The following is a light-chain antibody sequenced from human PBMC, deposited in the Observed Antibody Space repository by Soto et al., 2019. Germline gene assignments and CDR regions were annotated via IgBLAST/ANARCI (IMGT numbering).Light chain of an antibody. CDR3: SSQSSSSAYYV. V-gene: IGLV2-14*01. CDR1: SSDIGSYDY. CDR2: EVN. Sequence: QSALTQPASLSGSPGQSITISCTGTSSDIGSYDYVSWYQHHSGKAPKLIIYEVNSRPSGVSNRFSGSKSVNTASLTISGLQAEDEAAYFCSSQSSSSAYYVFVTGTKVTVL. J-gene: IGLJ1*01.